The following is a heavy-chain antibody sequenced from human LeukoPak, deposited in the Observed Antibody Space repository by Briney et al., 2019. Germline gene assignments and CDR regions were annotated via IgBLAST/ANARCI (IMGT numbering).Heavy chain of an antibody. CDR1: GGSISSGGYY. CDR2: IYYSGST. V-gene: IGHV4-31*01. CDR3: ARDRDSTDGFDY. Sequence: SQTLSLTCTVSGGSISSGGYYWNWIRQYPGKGLEWIGSIYYSGSTYYNPSLRSPVTISVDTSKNQFFLRLSSVTAADTAVYYCARDRDSTDGFDYWGQGTLVTVSS. D-gene: IGHD2-2*01. J-gene: IGHJ4*02.